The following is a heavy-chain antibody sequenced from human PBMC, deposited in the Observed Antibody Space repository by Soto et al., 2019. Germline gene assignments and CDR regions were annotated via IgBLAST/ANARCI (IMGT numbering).Heavy chain of an antibody. J-gene: IGHJ4*02. CDR2: IYYSGST. Sequence: QVQLQESGPGLVKPSETLSLTCTVSGGSVSSVSYYWSWIRQPPGKGLEWIGYIYYSGSTNYNPSLKSRVTISVDTSKNQFSLKLSSVTAADTAVYYCARVNSLLRGLFDYWGQGTLVTVS. D-gene: IGHD1-1*01. V-gene: IGHV4-61*01. CDR3: ARVNSLLRGLFDY. CDR1: GGSVSSVSYY.